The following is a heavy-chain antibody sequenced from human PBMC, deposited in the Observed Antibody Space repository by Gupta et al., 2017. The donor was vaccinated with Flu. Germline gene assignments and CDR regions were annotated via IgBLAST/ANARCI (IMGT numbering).Heavy chain of an antibody. Sequence: QVQLQQWGAGLLKPSETLSLTCAVYGGSFSGYYWSWIRPPPGKGLEWIGEINHSGSTNYNPSLKSRVTISVDTSKNQFSLKLSSVTAADTAVYYCASTRVTGYSSGPNHYWYFDLWGRGTLVTVSS. CDR1: GGSFSGYY. CDR3: ASTRVTGYSSGPNHYWYFDL. CDR2: INHSGST. D-gene: IGHD6-19*01. J-gene: IGHJ2*01. V-gene: IGHV4-34*01.